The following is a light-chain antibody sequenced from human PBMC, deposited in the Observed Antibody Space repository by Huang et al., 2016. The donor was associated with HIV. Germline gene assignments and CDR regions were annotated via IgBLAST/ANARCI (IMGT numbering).Light chain of an antibody. Sequence: DIQMTQSTSTLSASVGDRVTITCRASQSVSTWLAWYQQRPGKAPKLLIDKASSLQIGVPSRFSGSGSGTEFTLTISSLQPDDFATYYCQQYNTNSGYTFGQGTKLEIK. CDR2: KAS. V-gene: IGKV1-5*03. CDR1: QSVSTW. J-gene: IGKJ2*01. CDR3: QQYNTNSGYT.